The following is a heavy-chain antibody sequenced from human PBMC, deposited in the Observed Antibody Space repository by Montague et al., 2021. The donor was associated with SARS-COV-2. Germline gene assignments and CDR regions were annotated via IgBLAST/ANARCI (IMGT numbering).Heavy chain of an antibody. Sequence: QSVAEVKTPGESLKISCKGSGYSFTSYWIGWVRQMPGKGLEWMGIIYPGDSGTRYSPSFQGQVTISADKSIRTAYLQWSSLKASGTAMYYCARRYSGYAMDYWGQGTLVTVSS. J-gene: IGHJ4*02. CDR3: ARRYSGYAMDY. CDR1: GYSFTSYW. V-gene: IGHV5-51*01. CDR2: IYPGDSGT. D-gene: IGHD5-12*01.